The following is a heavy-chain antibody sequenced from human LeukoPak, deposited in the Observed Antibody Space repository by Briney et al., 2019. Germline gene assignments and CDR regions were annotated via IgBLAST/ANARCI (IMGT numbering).Heavy chain of an antibody. CDR2: INHSGST. J-gene: IGHJ4*02. Sequence: SETLSLTCAVYGGSFSGYYWSWIRRPPGKGLEWIGEINHSGSTNYNPSLKSRVTISVDTSKNQFSLKLSSVTAADTAVYYCARKNYDFWSGYYYYWGQGTLVTVSS. CDR1: GGSFSGYY. CDR3: ARKNYDFWSGYYYY. D-gene: IGHD3-3*01. V-gene: IGHV4-34*01.